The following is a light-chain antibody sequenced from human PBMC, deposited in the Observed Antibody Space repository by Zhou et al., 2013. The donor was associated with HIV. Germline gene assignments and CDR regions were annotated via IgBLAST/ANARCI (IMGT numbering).Light chain of an antibody. CDR1: QAITNY. CDR2: GAS. J-gene: IGKJ1*01. CDR3: QKYDSAPKT. V-gene: IGKV1-27*01. Sequence: DIQMTQSPSSLSASVGDRVTITCRASQAITNYLAWYQVKPGKVPRLLIYGASSLISGVPSRFSGSGSGTTFTLSISSLQPEDVATYYCQKYDSAPKTFGPGTRVEIK.